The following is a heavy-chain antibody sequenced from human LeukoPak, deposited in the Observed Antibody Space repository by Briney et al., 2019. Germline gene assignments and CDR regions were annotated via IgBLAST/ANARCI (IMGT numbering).Heavy chain of an antibody. V-gene: IGHV1-2*02. Sequence: ASVKVSCKASGYIFTDYHMHWVRQAPGQGLEWMGRINPHSGDTNYAQKFSGRVIMTRDTSIKTAYMDLIRLTSDDTAVYYCARDWSGRHCAGGSCLSFDYWGQGALVTVSS. D-gene: IGHD2-15*01. CDR1: GYIFTDYH. CDR2: INPHSGDT. CDR3: ARDWSGRHCAGGSCLSFDY. J-gene: IGHJ4*02.